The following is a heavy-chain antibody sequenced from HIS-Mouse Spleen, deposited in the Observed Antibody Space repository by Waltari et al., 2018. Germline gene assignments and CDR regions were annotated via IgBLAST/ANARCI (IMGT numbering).Heavy chain of an antibody. CDR1: GGSISSSSYY. Sequence: QLQLQESGPGLVKPSETLSLTCTVSGGSISSSSYYWGWIRQPPGKGLEWIGSIYYSGRTHYNPSLNSRVTISVDTSKNQFSLKLSSVTAADTAVYYCAREIPYSSSWYDWYFDLWGRGTLVTVSS. CDR2: IYYSGRT. D-gene: IGHD6-13*01. J-gene: IGHJ2*01. V-gene: IGHV4-39*07. CDR3: AREIPYSSSWYDWYFDL.